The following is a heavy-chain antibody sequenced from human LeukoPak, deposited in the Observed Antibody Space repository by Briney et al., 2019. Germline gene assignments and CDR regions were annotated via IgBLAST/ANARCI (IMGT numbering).Heavy chain of an antibody. CDR2: INHSGST. V-gene: IGHV4-34*01. Sequence: SETLSLTCAVYGGSFTGNYWRWIRQPPGKGLEWIGEINHSGSTKYNPSLKSRVTMSLDRSKNQFSLKLSSVTAADTAVYYCARAREVAYCGGDCYSGAFDIWGQGTMVTVSS. CDR1: GGSFTGNY. D-gene: IGHD2-21*02. CDR3: ARAREVAYCGGDCYSGAFDI. J-gene: IGHJ3*02.